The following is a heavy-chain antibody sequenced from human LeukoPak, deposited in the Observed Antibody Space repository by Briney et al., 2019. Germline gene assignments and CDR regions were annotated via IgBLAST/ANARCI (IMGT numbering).Heavy chain of an antibody. J-gene: IGHJ4*02. Sequence: PSETLSLTCTASGGSISSYYWSWIRQPPGKGLEWIGYIYYSGSIDYNPSLKSRVTISVDTSKNQFSLKLSSVTAADTAVYYCARTTYYYDSSGYYPLPFDYWGQGTLVTVSS. CDR3: ARTTYYYDSSGYYPLPFDY. D-gene: IGHD3-22*01. CDR1: GGSISSYY. CDR2: IYYSGSI. V-gene: IGHV4-59*08.